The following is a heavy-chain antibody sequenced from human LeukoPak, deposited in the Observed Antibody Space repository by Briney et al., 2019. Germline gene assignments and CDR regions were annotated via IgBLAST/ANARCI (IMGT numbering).Heavy chain of an antibody. V-gene: IGHV3-74*01. J-gene: IGHJ6*03. CDR1: GFTFNSYW. Sequence: GGSLRLSCAVSGFTFNSYWMHWVRHVPGKGLVWVSHINSDGSGTTYADSVKGRFSVSRDNARNTMYLQMNSLRAEDTAVYYCARVKQQLVRLLGRDTTYYYYYYLDVWGKGTTVTVSS. D-gene: IGHD6-13*01. CDR3: ARVKQQLVRLLGRDTTYYYYYYLDV. CDR2: INSDGSGT.